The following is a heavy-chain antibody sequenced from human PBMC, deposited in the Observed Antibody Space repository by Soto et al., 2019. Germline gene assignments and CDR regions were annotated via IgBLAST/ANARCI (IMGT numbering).Heavy chain of an antibody. Sequence: QVQLQESGPGLVKPSQTLSLTCTVSGGSISSGGYYWSWIRQHPGKGLEWIGYIYYSGSTYYNPSLKSRVTRSVDTYKNQFSLKLSSVTAADTAVYYCARTYCSSTSCYDWFDPWGQGTLVTVSS. CDR1: GGSISSGGYY. CDR3: ARTYCSSTSCYDWFDP. V-gene: IGHV4-31*03. J-gene: IGHJ5*02. CDR2: IYYSGST. D-gene: IGHD2-2*01.